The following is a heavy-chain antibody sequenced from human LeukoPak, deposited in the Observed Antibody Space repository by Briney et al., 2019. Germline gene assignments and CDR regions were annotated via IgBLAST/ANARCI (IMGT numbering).Heavy chain of an antibody. CDR3: AKEIYRYNWNLDYYYGMDV. D-gene: IGHD1-7*01. CDR1: RCTFSSYG. J-gene: IGHJ6*02. Sequence: GRSLRLSCAASRCTFSSYGVHWVRQAPGKGLEWVAVISYAGSNKYYADSVNGRFTISRDNSKNTLYLQMNSLRAEDTAVYYCAKEIYRYNWNLDYYYGMDVWGQGTTVTVSS. CDR2: ISYAGSNK. V-gene: IGHV3-30*18.